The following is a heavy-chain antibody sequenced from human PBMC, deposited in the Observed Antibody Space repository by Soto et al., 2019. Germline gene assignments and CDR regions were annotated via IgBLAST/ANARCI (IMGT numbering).Heavy chain of an antibody. J-gene: IGHJ4*02. CDR1: GDSIADNY. CDR2: IYYTGST. V-gene: IGHV4-59*01. D-gene: IGHD3-16*01. Sequence: SETLSLTCTVSGDSIADNYWSWIRRPPGKGLEWIAYIYYTGSTNYNPSLKSRVTISVDTSKNQFSLKLKSAASADTAIYYCARTGKVWAYFDYWGQGALVTVSS. CDR3: ARTGKVWAYFDY.